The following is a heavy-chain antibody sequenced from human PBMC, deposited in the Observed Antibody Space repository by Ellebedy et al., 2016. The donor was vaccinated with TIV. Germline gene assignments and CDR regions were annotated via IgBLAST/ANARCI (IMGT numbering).Heavy chain of an antibody. Sequence: SETLSLTCVISGDSVSTDIGWNWIRQSPSRGLEWLGRTYYRSKWNTDYAVSLKSRITNNPDTSKNQFSLQLNSVIPDDTAVYYCARGWFGSGMGVWGQGTTVTVSS. D-gene: IGHD3-16*01. V-gene: IGHV6-1*01. CDR3: ARGWFGSGMGV. CDR1: GDSVSTDIG. CDR2: TYYRSKWNT. J-gene: IGHJ6*02.